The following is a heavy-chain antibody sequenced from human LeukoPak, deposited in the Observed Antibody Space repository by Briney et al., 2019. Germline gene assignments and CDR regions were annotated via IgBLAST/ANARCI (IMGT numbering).Heavy chain of an antibody. CDR1: GFTFSNNG. V-gene: IGHV3-23*01. CDR3: AKTQGFFDH. Sequence: GGSLRLSCAASGFTFSNNGMTWVRQAPGKGMEWVTGISDGGDTTYDAGSVKGRFTVSRDNSKNILYLQMNSLRAEDTAIYYCAKTQGFFDHWGQGSLVTVSS. CDR2: ISDGGDTT. J-gene: IGHJ4*02.